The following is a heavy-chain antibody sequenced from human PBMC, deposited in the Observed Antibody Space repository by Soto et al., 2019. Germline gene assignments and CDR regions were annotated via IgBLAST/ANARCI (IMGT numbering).Heavy chain of an antibody. CDR3: AKERYCSATICYGGFDF. CDR2: ISAGGANT. CDR1: GFDLRSYA. V-gene: IGHV3-23*01. D-gene: IGHD6-19*01. Sequence: GGSLRLSCAASGFDLRSYAMSWVRLAPGRGMEWVSTISAGGANTQVAETLRGRFTVVRDNSKDTLQLQMNTLRADETAIDWCAKERYCSATICYGGFDFWGQWTVVTVSS. J-gene: IGHJ4*03.